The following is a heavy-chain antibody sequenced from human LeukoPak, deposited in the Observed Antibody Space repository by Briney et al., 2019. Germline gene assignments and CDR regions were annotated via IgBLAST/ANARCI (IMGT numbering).Heavy chain of an antibody. CDR1: GYTFTSYD. D-gene: IGHD6-13*01. CDR3: ARGPGIAAADIDY. CDR2: MNPNSGNT. J-gene: IGHJ4*02. V-gene: IGHV1-8*01. Sequence: ASVKVSCKASGYTFTSYDINWVRQATGQGLEWMGWMNPNSGNTGYAQRFQGRVTMTRNTSISTAYMELSSLGSEDTAVYYCARGPGIAAADIDYWGQGTLVTVSS.